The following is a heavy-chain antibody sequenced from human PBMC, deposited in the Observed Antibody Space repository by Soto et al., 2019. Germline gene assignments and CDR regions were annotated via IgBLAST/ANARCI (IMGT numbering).Heavy chain of an antibody. CDR1: GFTFSSYA. Sequence: GGSLRLSCAASGFTFSSYAMHWVRQAPGKGLEWVAVISYDGSNKYYADSVKGRFTISRDNSKNTLYLQMNSLRAEDTAVYYCAREGGESAAAGTGNYWGQGTLVTVSS. J-gene: IGHJ4*02. V-gene: IGHV3-30-3*01. CDR3: AREGGESAAAGTGNY. CDR2: ISYDGSNK. D-gene: IGHD6-13*01.